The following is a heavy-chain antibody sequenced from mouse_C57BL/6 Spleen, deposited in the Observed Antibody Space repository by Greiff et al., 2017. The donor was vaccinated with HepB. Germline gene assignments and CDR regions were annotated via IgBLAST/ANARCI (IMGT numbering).Heavy chain of an antibody. CDR1: GYTFTDYN. V-gene: IGHV1-18*01. J-gene: IGHJ1*03. CDR2: INPNNGGT. CDR3: AREDYYGSSYGYFDG. Sequence: EVQLQQSGPELVKPGASVKIPCKASGYTFTDYNMDWVKQSHGKSLEWIGDINPNNGGTIYNQKFKGKATLTVDKSSSTAYMELRSLTSEDTAVYYCAREDYYGSSYGYFDGWGTGTTVTVSS. D-gene: IGHD1-1*01.